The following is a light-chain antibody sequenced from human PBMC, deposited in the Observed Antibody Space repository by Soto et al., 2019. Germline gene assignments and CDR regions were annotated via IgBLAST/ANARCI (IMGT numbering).Light chain of an antibody. CDR1: QSVGIN. CDR3: QQYTNWPDT. Sequence: IVMTQSPPTLSVSPGERATLSCRASQSVGINLAWFQQRPGPAPRLLIYGASTRATGIPARFSGSGSGTEFTLTISSLQSEDLAVYYCQQYTNWPDTFGQGTKLEIK. J-gene: IGKJ2*01. V-gene: IGKV3-15*01. CDR2: GAS.